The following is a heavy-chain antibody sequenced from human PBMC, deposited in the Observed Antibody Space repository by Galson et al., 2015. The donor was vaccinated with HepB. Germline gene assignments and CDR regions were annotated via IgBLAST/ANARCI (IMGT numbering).Heavy chain of an antibody. D-gene: IGHD6-6*01. CDR2: ISYDGSNK. J-gene: IGHJ6*02. CDR3: AKGVKIAARRGYYYGMDV. CDR1: GFTFSSYG. Sequence: SLRLSCAASGFTFSSYGMHWVRQAPGQGLEWVAVISYDGSNKYYADSVKGRFTISRDNSKNTLYLQMSSLRAEDTAVYYCAKGVKIAARRGYYYGMDVWGQGTTVTASS. V-gene: IGHV3-30*18.